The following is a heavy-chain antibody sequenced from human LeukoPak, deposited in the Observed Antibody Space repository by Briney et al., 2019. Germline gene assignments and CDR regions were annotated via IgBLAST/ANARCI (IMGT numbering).Heavy chain of an antibody. CDR3: ARGYAYFDY. Sequence: ASVKVSCKASGYTLTDYYVHWVRLAPGQGLEWTGWFNPNSGGTNYAQKFQGRLTMTRDTSISTAYMELNRLTSDDTAVYYRARGYAYFDYWGQGTLVTVSS. D-gene: IGHD2-2*01. CDR1: GYTLTDYY. CDR2: FNPNSGGT. V-gene: IGHV1-2*02. J-gene: IGHJ4*02.